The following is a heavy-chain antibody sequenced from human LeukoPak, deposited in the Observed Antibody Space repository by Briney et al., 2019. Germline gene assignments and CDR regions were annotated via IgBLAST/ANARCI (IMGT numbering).Heavy chain of an antibody. V-gene: IGHV3-13*01. CDR2: IGTAGDT. CDR3: ARGMSIVGATLDYTDV. D-gene: IGHD1-26*01. CDR1: GFTFSSYD. J-gene: IGHJ6*03. Sequence: GGSLRLSCAASGFTFSSYDMHWVRQATGRGLEWVSAIGTAGDTYYPGSVKGRFTISRENAKNSLYLQMNSLRAGDTAVYYCARGMSIVGATLDYTDVWGKGITVTVSS.